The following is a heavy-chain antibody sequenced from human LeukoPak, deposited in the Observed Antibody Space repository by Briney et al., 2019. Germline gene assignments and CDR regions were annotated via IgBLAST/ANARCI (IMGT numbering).Heavy chain of an antibody. J-gene: IGHJ4*02. CDR2: ISGSDGST. D-gene: IGHD2-8*01. Sequence: GGSLRLSXAASGFTFSSYSMSWVRQAPGKGLEWVSAISGSDGSTYYADSVKGRFTISRDNSKNTLYLQMSSLRAEDTAVYYCAKDLSPGVYWGQGTLVTVSS. CDR1: GFTFSSYS. V-gene: IGHV3-23*01. CDR3: AKDLSPGVY.